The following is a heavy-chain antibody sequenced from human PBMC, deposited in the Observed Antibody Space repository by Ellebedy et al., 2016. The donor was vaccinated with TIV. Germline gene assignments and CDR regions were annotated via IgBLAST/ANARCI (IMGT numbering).Heavy chain of an antibody. V-gene: IGHV3-11*01. CDR1: GFTFSDYY. CDR2: ISSRGSTI. D-gene: IGHD6-19*01. Sequence: GGSLRLSCAASGFTFSDYYMSWIRQAPGKGLEWVSYISSRGSTIYYADSVKGRFTISRDNAQNSLYLQMNSLRAEDTAVYYCAKGSQWLGRTCFDYWGQGTLVTVSS. J-gene: IGHJ4*02. CDR3: AKGSQWLGRTCFDY.